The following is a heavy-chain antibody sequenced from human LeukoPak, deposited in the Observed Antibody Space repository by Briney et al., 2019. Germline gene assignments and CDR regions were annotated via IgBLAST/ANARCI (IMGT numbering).Heavy chain of an antibody. J-gene: IGHJ4*02. Sequence: SVKVSCKASGGTFSSYAISWVRQAPGQGLEWMGGIIPIFGAANYAQKFQGRVTITTDESTSTAYMELSSLRSEDTAVYYCARVSIAAAGTLDYWGQGTLVTVSS. V-gene: IGHV1-69*05. CDR2: IIPIFGAA. CDR3: ARVSIAAAGTLDY. D-gene: IGHD6-13*01. CDR1: GGTFSSYA.